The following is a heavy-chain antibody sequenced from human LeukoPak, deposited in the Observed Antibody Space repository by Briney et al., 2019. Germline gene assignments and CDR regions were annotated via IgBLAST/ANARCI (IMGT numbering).Heavy chain of an antibody. J-gene: IGHJ4*02. CDR2: ISAYNGNT. CDR3: AGDRYYFDSSDYYFFDY. Sequence: ASVKVSCKASGYTFTNYGISWVRQAPGQGLEWMGWISAYNGNTYYTQNLQGRVTMTTDTSTSTAYMELRSLRSDDTAVYYCAGDRYYFDSSDYYFFDYWGQGTLVTVSS. D-gene: IGHD3-22*01. CDR1: GYTFTNYG. V-gene: IGHV1-18*01.